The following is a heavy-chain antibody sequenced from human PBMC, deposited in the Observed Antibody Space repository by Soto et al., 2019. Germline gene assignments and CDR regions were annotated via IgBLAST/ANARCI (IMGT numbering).Heavy chain of an antibody. CDR2: IKQDGSEK. J-gene: IGHJ4*02. D-gene: IGHD3-22*01. CDR1: GFTFSSYW. Sequence: GSLRLSCAASGFTFSSYWMTWVRQAPGKGLEWVANIKQDGSEKYYVDSVKGRFTISRDNAKNTLYLQMNSLRAEDTAVYYCARSSGYSFFDYWGQGTLVTVSS. CDR3: ARSSGYSFFDY. V-gene: IGHV3-7*04.